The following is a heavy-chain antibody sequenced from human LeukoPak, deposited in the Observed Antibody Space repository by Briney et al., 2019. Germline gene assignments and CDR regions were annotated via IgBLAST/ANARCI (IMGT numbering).Heavy chain of an antibody. CDR3: ARQYYDFWSGFYTADFYFDY. CDR2: ISSGSRYI. V-gene: IGHV3-21*01. D-gene: IGHD3-3*01. J-gene: IGHJ4*02. Sequence: PGGSLRLSCAASGFTFSDFGTTWVRQAPGKGLEWVSSISSGSRYIYYADSVKGRFTISRDNAKNSLYLQMNSLRAEDSAVYYCARQYYDFWSGFYTADFYFDYWGQGSLVTVSS. CDR1: GFTFSDFG.